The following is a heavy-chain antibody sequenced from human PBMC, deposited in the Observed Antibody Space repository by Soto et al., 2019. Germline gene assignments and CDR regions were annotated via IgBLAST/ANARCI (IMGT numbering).Heavy chain of an antibody. CDR2: ISSSSSYT. D-gene: IGHD2-15*01. CDR3: AKDIGLGYCSGGSCYYSSYFGY. Sequence: TGGSLRLSCAASGFTFSDYYMSWIRQAPGKGLEWVSYISSSSSYTNYADSVKGRFTISRDNAKNSLYLQMNSLRAEDTALYYCAKDIGLGYCSGGSCYYSSYFGYWGQGTLVTVSS. CDR1: GFTFSDYY. V-gene: IGHV3-11*05. J-gene: IGHJ4*02.